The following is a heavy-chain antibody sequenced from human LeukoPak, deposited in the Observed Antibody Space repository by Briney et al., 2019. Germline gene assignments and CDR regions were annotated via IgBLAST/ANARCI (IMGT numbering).Heavy chain of an antibody. Sequence: SVKVSCKASGGTFISYAISWVRQAPGQGLEWMGGIIPIFGTATYAQKFQGRVTITADESTSTAYMELSSLRSEDTAVYYCARSYVWRSYPNATKCGAFDIWGQGTMVTVSS. CDR2: IIPIFGTA. CDR1: GGTFISYA. J-gene: IGHJ3*02. CDR3: ARSYVWRSYPNATKCGAFDI. D-gene: IGHD3-16*02. V-gene: IGHV1-69*13.